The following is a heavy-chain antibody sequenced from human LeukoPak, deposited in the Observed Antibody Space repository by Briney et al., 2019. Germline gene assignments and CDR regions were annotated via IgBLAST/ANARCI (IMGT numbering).Heavy chain of an antibody. D-gene: IGHD5-12*01. Sequence: SVKVSCKASGGTFSSYAISWVRQAPGQGLEWMGGIIPIFGTANYAQKFQGRVTITADKSTSTAYMELSSLRSEDTAVYYCARHGGGYRSAPNYFDYWGQGTLVTVSS. J-gene: IGHJ4*02. CDR3: ARHGGGYRSAPNYFDY. V-gene: IGHV1-69*06. CDR1: GGTFSSYA. CDR2: IIPIFGTA.